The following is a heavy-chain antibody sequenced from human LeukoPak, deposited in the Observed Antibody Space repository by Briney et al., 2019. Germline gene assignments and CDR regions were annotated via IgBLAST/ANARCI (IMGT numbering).Heavy chain of an antibody. D-gene: IGHD2-2*01. CDR2: IIPIFGTA. CDR1: GYTFTSYA. CDR3: QVVPAATRGAARPYYFDY. J-gene: IGHJ4*02. V-gene: IGHV1-69*13. Sequence: SVKVSCKASGYTFTSYAISWVRQAPGQGLGWMGGIIPIFGTANYAQKFQGRVTITADESTSTAYMELSSLRSEDTAVYYCQVVPAATRGAARPYYFDYWGQGTLVTVSS.